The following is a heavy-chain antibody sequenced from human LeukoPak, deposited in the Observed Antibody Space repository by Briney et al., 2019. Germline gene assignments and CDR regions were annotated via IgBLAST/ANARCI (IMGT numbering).Heavy chain of an antibody. D-gene: IGHD3-3*01. CDR2: IFHSGNT. CDR1: GGSISSGGYS. CDR3: ARDQSRVGIFDY. J-gene: IGHJ4*02. V-gene: IGHV4-30-2*01. Sequence: PSQTLSLTCAVSGGSISSGGYSWSWSRQPPGKGLEWLGCIFHSGNTYYNPSLKSRVTMSVDRSNNQFSLKLSSVTAADTAVYYCARDQSRVGIFDYWGQGTLVTVSS.